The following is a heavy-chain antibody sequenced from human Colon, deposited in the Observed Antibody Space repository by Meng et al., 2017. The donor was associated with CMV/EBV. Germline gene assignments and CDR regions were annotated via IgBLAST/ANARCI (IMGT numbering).Heavy chain of an antibody. V-gene: IGHV3-33*01. CDR2: LWFDGSKK. D-gene: IGHD2-2*02. CDR3: AREMGCSSTRCYTAFDY. J-gene: IGHJ4*02. CDR1: GFALTSHG. Sequence: GESLKISCDASGFALTSHGMHWVRQAPGKGLEWLTILWFDGSKKYYADSVKGRFTVSRDISKNTLYLQMDSLRPEDTAVYYCAREMGCSSTRCYTAFDYWGQGALVTVSS.